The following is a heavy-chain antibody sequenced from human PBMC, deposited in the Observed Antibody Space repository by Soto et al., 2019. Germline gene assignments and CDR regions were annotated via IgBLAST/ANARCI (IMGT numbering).Heavy chain of an antibody. Sequence: ASVKVSCKASGYTFTGYYMHWVRQAPGQGLEWMGWINPNSGGTNYAQKFQGWVTMTRDTSISTAYMELSRLRSDDTVVYYCARAGYCSSTSCYEDYYYYMDVWGKGTTVTVSS. CDR1: GYTFTGYY. CDR2: INPNSGGT. CDR3: ARAGYCSSTSCYEDYYYYMDV. J-gene: IGHJ6*03. V-gene: IGHV1-2*04. D-gene: IGHD2-2*01.